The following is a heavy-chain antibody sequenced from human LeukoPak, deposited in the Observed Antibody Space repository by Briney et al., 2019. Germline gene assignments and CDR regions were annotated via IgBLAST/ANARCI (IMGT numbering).Heavy chain of an antibody. CDR3: STDMVDAFDI. V-gene: IGHV3-15*01. CDR1: GFTFSNAW. J-gene: IGHJ3*02. D-gene: IGHD3-10*01. CDR2: IKSKTDGGTT. Sequence: GGSLRLSCAASGFTFSNAWMSWVRQAPGKGLEWVGRIKSKTDGGTTDYAAPVKGRFTIPRDDSKNMLYLQMNSLKTEDTAVYYCSTDMVDAFDIWGQGTMVTVSS.